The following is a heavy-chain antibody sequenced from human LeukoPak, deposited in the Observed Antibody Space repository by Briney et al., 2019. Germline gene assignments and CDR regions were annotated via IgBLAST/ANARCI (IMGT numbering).Heavy chain of an antibody. D-gene: IGHD6-13*01. V-gene: IGHV4-34*01. CDR3: ARHHRGYSSSLFDP. CDR2: INHSGST. Sequence: PSETLSLTCAVYGGSFSGYYWSWIRQPPGKGLEWIGEINHSGSTNYNPSLKSRVTISVDTSKNQFSLKLSSVTAADTAVYYCARHHRGYSSSLFDPWGQGTLVTVSS. CDR1: GGSFSGYY. J-gene: IGHJ5*02.